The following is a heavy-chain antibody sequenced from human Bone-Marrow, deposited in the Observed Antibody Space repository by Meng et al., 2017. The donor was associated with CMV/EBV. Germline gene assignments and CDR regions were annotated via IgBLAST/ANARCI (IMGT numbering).Heavy chain of an antibody. J-gene: IGHJ4*02. V-gene: IGHV4-39*07. Sequence: SGTRSLTGTVSGGSIRSSSYYWGWIRQPPGKGLEWIGSIFYSGSTYYSPSLKSRVTISVDTSKNQFSLKLSAVTAADTAVYCCASIKNSGLTYYFDYWGQGTLVTVSS. CDR2: IFYSGST. CDR3: ASIKNSGLTYYFDY. D-gene: IGHD6-19*01. CDR1: GGSIRSSSYY.